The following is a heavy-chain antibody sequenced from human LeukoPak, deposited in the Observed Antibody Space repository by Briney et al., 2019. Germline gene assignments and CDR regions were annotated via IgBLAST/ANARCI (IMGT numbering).Heavy chain of an antibody. V-gene: IGHV3-74*01. CDR3: ARGGVGCFDY. J-gene: IGHJ4*02. CDR1: GFTFSNYW. CDR2: INSDGSSA. Sequence: PGGSLRLSCAASGFTFSNYWIHWVRQAPGKGLVWLSHINSDGSSATYADSVKGRLTISRDNAKNTVYLQMNSLRAEDTAVYYCARGGVGCFDYWGQGALVTVSS. D-gene: IGHD6-19*01.